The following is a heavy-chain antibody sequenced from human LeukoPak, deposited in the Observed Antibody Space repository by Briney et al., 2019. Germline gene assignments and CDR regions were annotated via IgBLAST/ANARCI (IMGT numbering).Heavy chain of an antibody. CDR2: IYHTGST. V-gene: IGHV4-30-2*01. CDR1: GGSISSGGYS. Sequence: SETLSLTCAVSGGSISSGGYSWSWIRQPPGKGLEWIGYIYHTGSTYYNPSLKSRVTISVDRSQNQFSLKLNSVTAADTAVYYCARGGYCSSTSCYKPTSLFDYWGQGTLVTVSS. D-gene: IGHD2-2*02. CDR3: ARGGYCSSTSCYKPTSLFDY. J-gene: IGHJ4*02.